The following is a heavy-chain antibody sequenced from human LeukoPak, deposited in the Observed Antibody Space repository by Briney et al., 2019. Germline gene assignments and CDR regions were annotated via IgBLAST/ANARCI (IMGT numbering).Heavy chain of an antibody. CDR3: ARNVTAEFFDY. CDR1: GSSITSDYF. D-gene: IGHD3-10*01. V-gene: IGHV4-38-2*01. J-gene: IGHJ4*02. Sequence: SETLSLTCAVSGSSITSDYFWGWIRQPPGKGLEWIATIYYSWGMYFNPSLKSRVTVSLDASKNQFSLKMTSLTAADTAIYYCARNVTAEFFDYWGQGIMVTFSS. CDR2: IYYSWGM.